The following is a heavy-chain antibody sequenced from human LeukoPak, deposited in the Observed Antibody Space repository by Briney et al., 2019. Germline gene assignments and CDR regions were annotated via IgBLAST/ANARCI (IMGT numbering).Heavy chain of an antibody. CDR3: ARDAAATAVGMDV. V-gene: IGHV3-48*02. Sequence: GGSLRLSCVASGFTFTTYSMNWVRQAPGKGLEWISYISRSGITKYHADSVEGRFTISRDNDKKSLYLQMDSLRDNDTAVYYCARDAAATAVGMDVWGPGTTVIVSS. CDR2: ISRSGITK. CDR1: GFTFTTYS. D-gene: IGHD6-25*01. J-gene: IGHJ6*02.